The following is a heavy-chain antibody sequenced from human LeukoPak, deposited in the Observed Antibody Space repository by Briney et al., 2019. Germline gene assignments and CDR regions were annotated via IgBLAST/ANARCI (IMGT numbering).Heavy chain of an antibody. CDR2: IYYSGST. J-gene: IGHJ4*02. CDR3: ARDLGGYSSSLSFDY. D-gene: IGHD6-13*01. Sequence: SETLSLTCTVSGGSISTYYWSWIRQPPGKGLEWIGYIYYSGSTNYNPSLKTRVTISVDTSKKQFSLKLSSVTAADTAVYYCARDLGGYSSSLSFDYWGQGTLVTVSS. CDR1: GGSISTYY. V-gene: IGHV4-59*01.